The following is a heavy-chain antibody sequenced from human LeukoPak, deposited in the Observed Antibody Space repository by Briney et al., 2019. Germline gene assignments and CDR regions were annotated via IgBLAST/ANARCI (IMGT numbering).Heavy chain of an antibody. D-gene: IGHD3-10*01. Sequence: EGSLRLSCAASGFTFSTYGMNWDRQAPGRGLEWVSSITSGGLYTYYTDSVKGRCTISRDNAKNSLYLQMNSLRAEDTAVYYCARLYGSGYDAFDIWGQGTMVTVSS. V-gene: IGHV3-21*01. CDR2: ITSGGLYT. CDR1: GFTFSTYG. CDR3: ARLYGSGYDAFDI. J-gene: IGHJ3*02.